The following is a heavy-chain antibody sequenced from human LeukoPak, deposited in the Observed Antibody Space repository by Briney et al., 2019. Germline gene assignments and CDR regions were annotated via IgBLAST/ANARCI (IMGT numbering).Heavy chain of an antibody. CDR2: MCSGGSS. Sequence: PGGSLRLSCAASGFNVFNNYVSWVRQAPGKGLEWVSFMCSGGSSYYAESVKGRFSISRDRSTNTLYLQMNILRVEDTAVYYCAGQPMGPWGQGTLVIVSS. CDR3: AGQPMGP. CDR1: GFNVFNNY. V-gene: IGHV3-66*04. J-gene: IGHJ5*02.